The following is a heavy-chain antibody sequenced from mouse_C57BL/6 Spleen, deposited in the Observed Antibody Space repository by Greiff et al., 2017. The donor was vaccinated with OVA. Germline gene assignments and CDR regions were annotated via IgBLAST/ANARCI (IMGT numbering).Heavy chain of an antibody. CDR2: INPYNGDT. CDR3: ARDDYDGY. Sequence: EVKLQQSGPELVKPGDSVKISCKASGYSFTGYFMNWVMQSHGKSLEWIGRINPYNGDTFYNQKFKGKATLTVDKSSSTAHMELRSLTSEDSAVYYCARDDYDGYWGQGTTLTVSS. J-gene: IGHJ2*01. V-gene: IGHV1-20*01. D-gene: IGHD2-4*01. CDR1: GYSFTGYF.